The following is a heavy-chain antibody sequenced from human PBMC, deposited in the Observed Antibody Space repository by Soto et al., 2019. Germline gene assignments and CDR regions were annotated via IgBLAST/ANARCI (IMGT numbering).Heavy chain of an antibody. Sequence: GGSLRLSCAASGFTFSNAWMSWVRQAPGKGLEWVGRIKSKTDGGTTDYAAPVKGRFTISRDDSKTTLYLQMNSLKTEDTAVYYCTTGLVNGITGIDFDYWGQGTLVTVSS. CDR1: GFTFSNAW. J-gene: IGHJ4*02. D-gene: IGHD1-20*01. V-gene: IGHV3-15*01. CDR3: TTGLVNGITGIDFDY. CDR2: IKSKTDGGTT.